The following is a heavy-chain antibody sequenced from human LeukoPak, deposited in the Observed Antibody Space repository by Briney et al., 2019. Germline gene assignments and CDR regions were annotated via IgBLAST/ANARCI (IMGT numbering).Heavy chain of an antibody. V-gene: IGHV4-59*01. CDR3: TRRTTVATLDY. D-gene: IGHD4-17*01. CDR1: GGSITGYY. CDR2: IYSTGST. Sequence: SETLSLTCTVSGGSITGYYWSWIRQPPGKGLEWIGYIYSTGSTNYNPSFRGRVTISVDTSKNQFSLNLSSVTAADTAVYYCTRRTTVATLDYWGQGTLVTVSS. J-gene: IGHJ4*02.